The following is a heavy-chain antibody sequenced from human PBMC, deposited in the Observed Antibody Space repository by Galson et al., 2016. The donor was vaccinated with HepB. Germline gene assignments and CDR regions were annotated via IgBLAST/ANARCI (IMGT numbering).Heavy chain of an antibody. V-gene: IGHV1-18*04. CDR2: ISAYNDNT. D-gene: IGHD3-22*01. Sequence: SVKVSCKASGYSFSDYYMHWVRQAPGQGLEWMGWISAYNDNTNYAQKLQDRVTMTTDTSTSTAYMELRSLRSDDTAVYYCARDGYYDSSGYYYSYYFYYWGQGTLVTVSS. CDR3: ARDGYYDSSGYYYSYYFYY. J-gene: IGHJ4*02. CDR1: GYSFSDYY.